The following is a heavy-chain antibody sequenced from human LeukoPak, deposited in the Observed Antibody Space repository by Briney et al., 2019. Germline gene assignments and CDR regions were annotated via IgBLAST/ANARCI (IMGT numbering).Heavy chain of an antibody. V-gene: IGHV6-1*01. CDR2: TYYRSKWYR. Sequence: SQTLSLACAISGGSVSSNSAAWNWIRQSPSRGLEWLGRTYYRSKWYREYAVSVKSRITINPDTSKNQFSLQLNSVTPDDTAVYYCTRTGGVDYWGQGTLVTVSS. J-gene: IGHJ4*02. CDR1: GGSVSSNSAA. CDR3: TRTGGVDY. D-gene: IGHD3-16*01.